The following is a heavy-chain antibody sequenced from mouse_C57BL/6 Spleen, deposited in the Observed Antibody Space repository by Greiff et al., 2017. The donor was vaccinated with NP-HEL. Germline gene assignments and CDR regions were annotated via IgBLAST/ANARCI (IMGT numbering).Heavy chain of an antibody. CDR1: GYAFSSYW. CDR2: IYPGDGDT. V-gene: IGHV1-80*01. Sequence: VQLQQSGAELVKPGASVKISCKASGYAFSSYWMNWVKQRPGKGLEWIGQIYPGDGDTNYNGKFKGKATLTADKSSSTAYMQLSSLTSEDSAVYFCARLSSPYYFDYWGQGTTLTVSS. CDR3: ARLSSPYYFDY. D-gene: IGHD1-3*01. J-gene: IGHJ2*01.